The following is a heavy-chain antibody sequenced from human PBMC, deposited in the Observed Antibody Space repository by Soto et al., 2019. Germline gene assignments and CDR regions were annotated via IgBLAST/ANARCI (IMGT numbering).Heavy chain of an antibody. V-gene: IGHV4-31*04. CDR1: GASITSGGSY. CDR3: VTNRGDYDGSFFAH. J-gene: IGHJ4*02. D-gene: IGHD3-16*01. Sequence: QVRLQESGPGPVKPSQTLSLSCTVSGASITSGGSYWTWIRQQPGKGLEWLGYVYYSGSTKYNPSLESRVTMSLDTPKNLFSLRLTSVTAADTAVYYCVTNRGDYDGSFFAHWGQGTLVTVSS. CDR2: VYYSGST.